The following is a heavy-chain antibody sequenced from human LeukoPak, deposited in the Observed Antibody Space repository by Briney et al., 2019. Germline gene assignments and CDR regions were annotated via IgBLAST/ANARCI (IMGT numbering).Heavy chain of an antibody. D-gene: IGHD1-26*01. CDR1: GYTFTGYY. Sequence: ASVKVSCKASGYTFTGYYMHWVRQAPGQGLEWMGRINPNSGGTNYAQKFQGRVTMTRDTSISTAYIELSRLRSDDTAVYYCAREIRRGAGDWFDPWGQGTLVTVSS. V-gene: IGHV1-2*06. CDR3: AREIRRGAGDWFDP. CDR2: INPNSGGT. J-gene: IGHJ5*02.